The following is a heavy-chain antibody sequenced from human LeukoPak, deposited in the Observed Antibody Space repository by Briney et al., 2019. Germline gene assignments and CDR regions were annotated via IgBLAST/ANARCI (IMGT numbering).Heavy chain of an antibody. CDR2: IRYDGTNK. J-gene: IGHJ4*02. V-gene: IGHV3-30*02. CDR1: GFTFSSYG. Sequence: PGGSLRLSCAASGFTFSSYGMHWVRQAPGKGLEWVAFIRYDGTNKYYADSVKGRFTISRDNSKNTLYLQMNSLRAEDTAVYYCASYSSSSPAYYFDYWGQGTLVTVSS. D-gene: IGHD6-6*01. CDR3: ASYSSSSPAYYFDY.